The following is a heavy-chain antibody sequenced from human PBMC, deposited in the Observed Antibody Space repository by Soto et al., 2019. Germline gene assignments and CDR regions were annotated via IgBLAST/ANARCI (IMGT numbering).Heavy chain of an antibody. CDR3: ASLTSWSQEYYYGMDV. CDR1: GSTFGDFG. V-gene: IGHV3-49*03. CDR2: IRSKGYGGTT. J-gene: IGHJ6*02. Sequence: GSLRLSCTGSGSTFGDFGMSWFRQAPGKGLEWLSFIRSKGYGGTTESAASVRGRFITSRDDSKSIAYLQMNSLKTEDTAVYYCASLTSWSQEYYYGMDVWGQGTTVTVSS. D-gene: IGHD2-2*01.